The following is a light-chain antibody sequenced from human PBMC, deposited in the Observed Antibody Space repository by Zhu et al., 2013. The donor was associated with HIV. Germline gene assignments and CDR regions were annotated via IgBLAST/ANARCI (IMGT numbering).Light chain of an antibody. Sequence: EIVMTQFPVTLSLSPGERATLSCRASQSVKNNLAWYQQKRGQAPRLLIYGASTRATGVPARFIGSGSGTDFTLTISRLEPEDFAVYYCQQYGSSQWTFGQGTKVEIK. V-gene: IGKV3-20*01. CDR2: GAS. J-gene: IGKJ1*01. CDR3: QQYGSSQWT. CDR1: QSVKNN.